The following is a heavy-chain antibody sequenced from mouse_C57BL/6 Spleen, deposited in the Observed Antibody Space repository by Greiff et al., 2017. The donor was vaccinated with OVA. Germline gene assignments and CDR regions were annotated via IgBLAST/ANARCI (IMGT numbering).Heavy chain of an antibody. V-gene: IGHV1-52*01. CDR1: GYTFTSYW. D-gene: IGHD1-1*01. CDR3: ARGLYYGSSHFDY. CDR2: IDPSDSET. J-gene: IGHJ2*01. Sequence: VKLQQPGAELVRPGSSVKLSCKASGYTFTSYWMHWVKQRPIQGLEWIGNIDPSDSETHYNQKFKDKATLTVDKSSSTAYMQLSSLTSEDSAVYYCARGLYYGSSHFDYWGQGTTLTVSS.